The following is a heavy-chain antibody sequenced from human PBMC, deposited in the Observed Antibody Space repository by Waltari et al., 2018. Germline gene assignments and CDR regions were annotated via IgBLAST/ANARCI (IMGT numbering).Heavy chain of an antibody. V-gene: IGHV1-69-2*01. CDR2: VDPEDGET. CDR3: ATCSNSCYTGGYFDY. Sequence: EVQLVQSGAEVKKPGATVKISCKVSGYTFTDYYMHWVQQAPGKGLEWMGLVDPEDGETIYAEKFQGRVTITADKSKDRAYMERSSLRSEDTAVYYCATCSNSCYTGGYFDYWGQGTLVTVSS. CDR1: GYTFTDYY. J-gene: IGHJ4*02. D-gene: IGHD2-2*02.